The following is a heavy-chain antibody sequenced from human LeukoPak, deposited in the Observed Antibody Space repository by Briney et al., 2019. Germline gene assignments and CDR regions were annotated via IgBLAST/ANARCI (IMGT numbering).Heavy chain of an antibody. J-gene: IGHJ6*03. CDR2: IKQDGSEK. V-gene: IGHV3-7*04. Sequence: GGSLRLSCAASGFTFSSYWMSWVRQAPGKGLEWVANIKQDGSEKYYVDSVKGRFTISRDNAENSLYLQMNSLRAEDTAIYYCVRVTTGSDYMDVWGNGTTVTVSS. D-gene: IGHD4-11*01. CDR3: VRVTTGSDYMDV. CDR1: GFTFSSYW.